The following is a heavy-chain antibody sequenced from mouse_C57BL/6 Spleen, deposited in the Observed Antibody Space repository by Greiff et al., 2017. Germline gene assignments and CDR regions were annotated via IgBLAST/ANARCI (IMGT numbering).Heavy chain of an antibody. J-gene: IGHJ2*01. D-gene: IGHD2-1*01. Sequence: QVQLQQPGAELVKPGASVKLSCKASGYTFTSYWMHWVKQRPGQGLEWIGMIHPNSGSTNYNEKFKSKATLTVEKSSSTAYMQLSSLTSEDSAVYYCARDYGNHYFDYWGQGTTLTVSS. CDR2: IHPNSGST. V-gene: IGHV1-64*01. CDR3: ARDYGNHYFDY. CDR1: GYTFTSYW.